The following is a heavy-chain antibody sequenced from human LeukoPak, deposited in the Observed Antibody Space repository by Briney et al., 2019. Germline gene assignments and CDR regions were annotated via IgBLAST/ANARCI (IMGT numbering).Heavy chain of an antibody. V-gene: IGHV3-49*03. Sequence: GRSLRLSCTASGFTFGDYAKSWFRQAPGKGLEWVGFIRSKAYGGTTEYAASVKGRFTISRDDSKSIAYLQMNSLKTEDTAVYYCTRGDATIFGVVMFDYWGQGTLVTVSS. CDR1: GFTFGDYA. CDR2: IRSKAYGGTT. J-gene: IGHJ4*02. D-gene: IGHD3-3*01. CDR3: TRGDATIFGVVMFDY.